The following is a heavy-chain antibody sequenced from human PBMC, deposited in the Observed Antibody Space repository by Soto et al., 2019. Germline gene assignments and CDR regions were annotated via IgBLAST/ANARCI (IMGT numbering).Heavy chain of an antibody. CDR1: GFSLSTSGVG. V-gene: IGHV2-5*02. CDR3: AHSVVAGLGYYFDY. J-gene: IGHJ4*02. Sequence: SGPTLVNPTETLTLTCTFSGFSLSTSGVGVGWIRQSPGRALEWLGLIYWDDDKRYSPSLKNRLTITKDTSKNQVVLTMTNMDPVDTATYYCAHSVVAGLGYYFDYWGQGTLVTVSS. CDR2: IYWDDDK. D-gene: IGHD6-19*01.